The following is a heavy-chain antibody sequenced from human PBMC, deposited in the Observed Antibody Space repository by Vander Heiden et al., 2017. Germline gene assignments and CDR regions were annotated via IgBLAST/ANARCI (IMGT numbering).Heavy chain of an antibody. CDR1: GFTFTSSA. CDR2: IVVGSGNT. Sequence: QMQLVQSGPEVKKPGTSVKVSCKASGFTFTSSAVPWVRQARGQRLEWIGWIVVGSGNTNYAQKFQERVTMTRDMSTSTAYMELSSLRSEDTAVYYCAAESLFTYSVSDYRNYYYYGMDVWGQGTTVTVSS. CDR3: AAESLFTYSVSDYRNYYYYGMDV. V-gene: IGHV1-58*01. D-gene: IGHD1-26*01. J-gene: IGHJ6*02.